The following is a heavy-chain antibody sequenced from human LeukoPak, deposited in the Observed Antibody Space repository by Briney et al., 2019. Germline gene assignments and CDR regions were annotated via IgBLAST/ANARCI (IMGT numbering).Heavy chain of an antibody. CDR2: ISATGGST. J-gene: IGHJ6*03. D-gene: IGHD2-15*01. CDR3: AKNGDRGAYCSGGSCYPYYCYYMDV. CDR1: GFTFSSYG. Sequence: GGSLRLSCAACGFTFSSYGISWVRQAPGKGLEWVSAISATGGSTYYADSVKGHFTISRDNSKSTLYLQMNSLSAEDTAVYYCAKNGDRGAYCSGGSCYPYYCYYMDVWGKGTTVTISS. V-gene: IGHV3-23*01.